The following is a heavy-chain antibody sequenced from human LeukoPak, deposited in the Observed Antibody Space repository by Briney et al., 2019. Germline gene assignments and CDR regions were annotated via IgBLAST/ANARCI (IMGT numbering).Heavy chain of an antibody. V-gene: IGHV4-59*01. CDR3: ARDLYFGDYPSGYYGMDV. D-gene: IGHD4-17*01. CDR2: IYYSGST. CDR1: GGSISNYD. J-gene: IGHJ6*02. Sequence: ASETLSLTCTVSGGSISNYDWNWIRQPPGKGLEWVGYIYYSGSTNYNPSLKSRVTISVDPSKNQFSLKLSSVTAADTAVYYCARDLYFGDYPSGYYGMDVWGQGTTVTVSS.